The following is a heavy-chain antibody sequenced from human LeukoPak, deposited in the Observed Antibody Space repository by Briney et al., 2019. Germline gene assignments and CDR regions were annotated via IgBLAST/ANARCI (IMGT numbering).Heavy chain of an antibody. D-gene: IGHD6-13*01. J-gene: IGHJ4*02. CDR2: ISYDGSNK. CDR3: VGIRTDYYFDY. CDR1: GFTFSGYL. V-gene: IGHV3-30-3*01. Sequence: GKSLRLSCAASGFTFSGYLIHWVRQAPGKGLEWVAVISYDGSNKYYADSVKGRLTISRDNSKNTLYLQMNSLRAEDTAVYYCVGIRTDYYFDYWGQGTLVTVSS.